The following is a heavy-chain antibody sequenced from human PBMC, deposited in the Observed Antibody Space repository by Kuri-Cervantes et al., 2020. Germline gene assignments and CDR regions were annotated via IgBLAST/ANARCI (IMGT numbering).Heavy chain of an antibody. CDR3: ARDNAAALDY. CDR2: IYTSGST. Sequence: ESLKISCTVSGGPISSYYWSWIRQPAGKGLEWIGRIYTSGSTNYNPPLKSRVTMSVDTSKNQFSLKLSSVTAADTAVYYCARDNAAALDYWGQGTLVTVSS. D-gene: IGHD6-13*01. J-gene: IGHJ4*02. V-gene: IGHV4-4*07. CDR1: GGPISSYY.